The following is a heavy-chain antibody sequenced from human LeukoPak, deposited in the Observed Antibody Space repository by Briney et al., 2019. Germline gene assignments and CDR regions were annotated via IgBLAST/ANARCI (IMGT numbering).Heavy chain of an antibody. Sequence: PGGSLRLSCAASEFTFSSYWMHWVRQTPGKGLVWVSRINSDGSSTSYADSVKGRFTISRDNAKDTVYLQMNSLRAEDTAVYYCAKAPVTTCSGAYCYPFDYWGQGTLVTVSS. V-gene: IGHV3-74*01. CDR3: AKAPVTTCSGAYCYPFDY. J-gene: IGHJ4*02. D-gene: IGHD2-15*01. CDR1: EFTFSSYW. CDR2: INSDGSST.